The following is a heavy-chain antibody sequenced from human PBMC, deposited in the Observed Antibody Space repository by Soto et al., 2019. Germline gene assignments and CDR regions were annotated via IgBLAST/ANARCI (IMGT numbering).Heavy chain of an antibody. CDR3: GRARTGRTGTSMDV. CDR2: ARDKTNGDTT. D-gene: IGHD4-17*01. Sequence: EVQVVESGGGLVQPGGSLRLSCTASGFTFSDHYMDWVRQAPRTRMEWVGRARDKTNGDTTDYGASEKGRLIVSRDALKNSVYLQMNSLKSEDPAVYYCGRARTGRTGTSMDVWGKGTTVNVSS. V-gene: IGHV3-72*01. J-gene: IGHJ6*03. CDR1: GFTFSDHY.